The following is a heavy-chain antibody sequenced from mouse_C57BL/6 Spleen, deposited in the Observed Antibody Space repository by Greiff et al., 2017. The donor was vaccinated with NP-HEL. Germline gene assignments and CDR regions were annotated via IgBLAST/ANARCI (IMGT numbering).Heavy chain of an antibody. CDR1: GFNIKDDY. J-gene: IGHJ4*01. V-gene: IGHV14-4*01. Sequence: EVQLQQSGAELVRPGASVKLSCTASGFNIKDDYMHWVKQRPEQGLEWIGWIDPENGDTEYASKFQGKATITADTSSNTAYLQLSSLTSEDTAVYYCTRSLYSNYEDYAMDYWGQGTSVTVSS. D-gene: IGHD2-5*01. CDR2: IDPENGDT. CDR3: TRSLYSNYEDYAMDY.